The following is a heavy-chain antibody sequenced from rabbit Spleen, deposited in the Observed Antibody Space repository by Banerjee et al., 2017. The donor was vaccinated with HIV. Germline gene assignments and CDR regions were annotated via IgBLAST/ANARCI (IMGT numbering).Heavy chain of an antibody. CDR3: ARDTSSSFSSYGMDL. CDR2: IYSGSGYT. V-gene: IGHV1S45*01. Sequence: QEQLVESGGGLVQPGGSLTLTCTASGFSFSSGYDMCWVRQAPGKGLEWIGCIYSGSGYTYYASWAKGRFTISKTSSTTVTLQMTSLTAADTATYFCARDTSSSFSSYGMDLWGQGTLVTVS. D-gene: IGHD1-1*01. J-gene: IGHJ6*01. CDR1: GFSFSSGYD.